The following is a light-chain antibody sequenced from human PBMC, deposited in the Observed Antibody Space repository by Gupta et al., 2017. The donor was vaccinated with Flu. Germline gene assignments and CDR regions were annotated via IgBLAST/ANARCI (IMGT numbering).Light chain of an antibody. CDR3: ISYTSGSTLVVA. V-gene: IGLV2-14*01. J-gene: IGLJ2*01. Sequence: SALTQPASVSGSPGKSNTISCTGTASDVGGYNSVSWYQQRPGTAPKLMIYDVSTRPSGISNRFSGSKSGNTASLTISXLXAEDEAXYYCISYTSGSTLVVAFGGGTKLTVL. CDR2: DVS. CDR1: ASDVGGYNS.